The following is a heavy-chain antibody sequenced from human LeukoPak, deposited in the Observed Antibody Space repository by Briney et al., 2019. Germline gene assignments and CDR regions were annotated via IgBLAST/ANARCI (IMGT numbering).Heavy chain of an antibody. D-gene: IGHD1-26*01. V-gene: IGHV3-21*04. J-gene: IGHJ3*02. CDR3: ARGLMLGSSFDI. Sequence: GGSLRLSCAASGFTFTSYSMSWVRQAPGKGLEWVSSISTGSSYIYYADSVKGRFTISRDNAKNSLYLQMNSLRAEDTAVYYCARGLMLGSSFDIWGQGTMVTVSS. CDR2: ISTGSSYI. CDR1: GFTFTSYS.